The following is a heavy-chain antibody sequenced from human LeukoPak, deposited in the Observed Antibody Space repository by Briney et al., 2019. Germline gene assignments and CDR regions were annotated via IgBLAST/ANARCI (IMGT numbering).Heavy chain of an antibody. Sequence: SETLSLTCTVSGDSISSYYWSWIRQPPGKGLEWIGYFYYSGSTNYNPSLKSRVTISVHTSKNELSLKLSTVTAAAAAVYYCAKSFWWFLEFSPFYDWGQVTLVTFAS. CDR3: AKSFWWFLEFSPFYD. J-gene: IGHJ4*02. CDR1: GDSISSYY. D-gene: IGHD3-10*01. CDR2: FYYSGST. V-gene: IGHV4-59*01.